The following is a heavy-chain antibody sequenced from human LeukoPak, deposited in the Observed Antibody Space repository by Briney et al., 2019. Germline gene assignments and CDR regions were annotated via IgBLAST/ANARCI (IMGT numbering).Heavy chain of an antibody. CDR1: GDSVSSNSAA. D-gene: IGHD6-19*01. CDR3: ARDRGSWDSSGWYVPFDY. V-gene: IGHV6-1*01. CDR2: TYYRSKWYN. Sequence: SQTLSLTCAISGDSVSSNSAAWNWIRQSPSRGLEWLGRTYYRSKWYNDYAVSVKSRITINPDTSKNQFSLQLNSVTPEDTAVYYCARDRGSWDSSGWYVPFDYWGQGTLVTVSS. J-gene: IGHJ4*02.